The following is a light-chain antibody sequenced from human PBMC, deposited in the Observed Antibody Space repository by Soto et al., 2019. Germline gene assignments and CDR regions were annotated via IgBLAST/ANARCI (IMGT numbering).Light chain of an antibody. CDR3: RSHGGNSPYV. CDR1: TSDIGGYNY. V-gene: IGLV2-8*01. CDR2: EVN. J-gene: IGLJ1*01. Sequence: QSALTQPPSASGSPGQSVAISCTGSTSDIGGYNYVSWYQQHPGKAPKLMIYEVNKRPSGVPDRFSGSKSGNTASLTVSGLHAEDEADYYCRSHGGNSPYVFGTGTKLTVL.